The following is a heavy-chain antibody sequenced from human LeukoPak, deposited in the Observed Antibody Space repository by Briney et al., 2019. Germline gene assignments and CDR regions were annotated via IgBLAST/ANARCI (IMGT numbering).Heavy chain of an antibody. J-gene: IGHJ4*02. V-gene: IGHV1-8*01. Sequence: GASVKVSCKASGYTFTSYDINWVRRATGQGLEWMGWMNPNSGNTGYAQKFQGRVTMTRNTSISTAYMELSSLRSEDTAVYYCARVAVAKRRLNPDYWGQGTLVTVSS. CDR1: GYTFTSYD. CDR2: MNPNSGNT. CDR3: ARVAVAKRRLNPDY. D-gene: IGHD6-19*01.